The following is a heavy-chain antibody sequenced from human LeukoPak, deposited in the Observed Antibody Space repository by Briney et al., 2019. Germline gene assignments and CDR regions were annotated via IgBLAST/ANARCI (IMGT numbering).Heavy chain of an antibody. D-gene: IGHD3-10*01. CDR2: IYHSGST. Sequence: TASETLSLTCTVSGYSISSGYYWGWIRQPPGKGLEWIGSIYHSGSTYYNPSLKSRVTISVDTSKNQFSLKLSSVTAADTAVYYCAREEGDTMVRGPYPQPGADFDYWGQGTLVTVSS. J-gene: IGHJ4*02. CDR3: AREEGDTMVRGPYPQPGADFDY. CDR1: GYSISSGYY. V-gene: IGHV4-38-2*02.